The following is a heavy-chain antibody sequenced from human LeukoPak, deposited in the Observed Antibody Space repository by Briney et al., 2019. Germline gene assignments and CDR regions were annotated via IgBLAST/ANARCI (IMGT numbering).Heavy chain of an antibody. Sequence: GGTLRLSCAASGFTFSSYGMSWVRQAPGKGLEWVSAISGSGGSTYYADSVKGRFTISRDNSKNTLYLQMNSLRVEDTAVYYCAKDFGYSFDYWGQGTLVTVSS. CDR2: ISGSGGST. D-gene: IGHD5-18*01. V-gene: IGHV3-23*01. J-gene: IGHJ4*02. CDR1: GFTFSSYG. CDR3: AKDFGYSFDY.